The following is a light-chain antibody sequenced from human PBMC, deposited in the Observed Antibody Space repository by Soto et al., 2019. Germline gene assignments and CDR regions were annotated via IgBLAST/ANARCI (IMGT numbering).Light chain of an antibody. CDR2: DAS. J-gene: IGKJ4*01. V-gene: IGKV3-11*01. CDR1: QSINRH. Sequence: EIVLTQSPATPSLSPGERATLSCRASQSINRHLAWYQQKPGQAPRLLILDASDRATGIPARFSGSGSGTDFTLTISSLEPEDFAVYYCQQRSNWPPVTFGGGTKVDIK. CDR3: QQRSNWPPVT.